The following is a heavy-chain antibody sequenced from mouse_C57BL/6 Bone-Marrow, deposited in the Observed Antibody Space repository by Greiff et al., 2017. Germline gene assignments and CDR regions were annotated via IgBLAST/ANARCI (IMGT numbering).Heavy chain of an antibody. J-gene: IGHJ3*01. Sequence: QVQLQQSGAELARPGASVKLSCKASGYTFTSYGISWVKQRTGQGLEWIGEIYPRSGNTYYNEKFKGKATLTADKSSSTAYMELRILTSEDSAVYFCARRNLGAWFAYWGQGTLVTVSA. CDR1: GYTFTSYG. CDR2: IYPRSGNT. D-gene: IGHD4-1*01. CDR3: ARRNLGAWFAY. V-gene: IGHV1-81*01.